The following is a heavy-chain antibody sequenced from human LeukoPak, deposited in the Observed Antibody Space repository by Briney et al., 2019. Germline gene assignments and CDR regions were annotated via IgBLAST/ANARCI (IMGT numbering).Heavy chain of an antibody. CDR1: GGSISSYY. CDR3: ARDSMELAYFDY. CDR2: IYYSGST. J-gene: IGHJ4*02. D-gene: IGHD1-7*01. V-gene: IGHV4-39*07. Sequence: SETLSLTCTVSGGSISSYYWGWIRQPPGKGLEWIGSIYYSGSTYYNPSLKSRVTISVDTSKNQFSLKLSSVTAADTAVYYCARDSMELAYFDYWGQGTLVTVSS.